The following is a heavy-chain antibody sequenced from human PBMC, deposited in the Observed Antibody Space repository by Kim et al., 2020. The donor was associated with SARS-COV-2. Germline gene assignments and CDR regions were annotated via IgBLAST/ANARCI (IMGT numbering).Heavy chain of an antibody. J-gene: IGHJ4*02. CDR2: ISYDGSNK. Sequence: GGSLRLSCAASGFTFSSYGMHWVRQAPGKGLEWVAVISYDGSNKYYADSVKGRFTISRDNSKNTLYLQMNSLRAEDTAVYYCARGLSGDCYWGQGTLVTV. CDR1: GFTFSSYG. CDR3: ARGLSGDCY. D-gene: IGHD2-21*02. V-gene: IGHV3-33*05.